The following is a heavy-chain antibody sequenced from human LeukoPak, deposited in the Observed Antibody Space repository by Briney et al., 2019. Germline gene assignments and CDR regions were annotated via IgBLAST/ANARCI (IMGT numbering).Heavy chain of an antibody. CDR1: GGSISSGSYY. CDR2: IYTSGST. V-gene: IGHV4-61*02. D-gene: IGHD1-26*01. J-gene: IGHJ6*03. Sequence: KTSQTLSLTCTVSGGSISSGSYYWSWIRQPAGKGLEWIGRIYTSGSTNYNPSLKSRVTMSVDTSKNQFSLKLSSVTAADTAVYYCARDPPLSRISGSYYRHYYYMDVWGKGTTVTVSS. CDR3: ARDPPLSRISGSYYRHYYYMDV.